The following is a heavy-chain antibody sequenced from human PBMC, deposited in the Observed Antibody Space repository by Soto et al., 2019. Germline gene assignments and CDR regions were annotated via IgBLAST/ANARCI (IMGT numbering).Heavy chain of an antibody. CDR2: INHSGST. CDR3: ARGRIAIFGRNAKYYFDY. D-gene: IGHD3-3*01. J-gene: IGHJ4*02. CDR1: GGSFSGYY. Sequence: QVQLQQWGAGLLKPSETLSLTCAVYGGSFSGYYWSWIRQPPGKGLEWIGEINHSGSTNYNPSLKSRVTISVDTSKNQFSLKLSSVTAADTAVYYCARGRIAIFGRNAKYYFDYWGQGTLVTVSS. V-gene: IGHV4-34*01.